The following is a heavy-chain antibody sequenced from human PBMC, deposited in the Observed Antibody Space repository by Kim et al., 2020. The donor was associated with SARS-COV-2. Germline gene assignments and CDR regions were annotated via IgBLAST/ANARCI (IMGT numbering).Heavy chain of an antibody. CDR2: ISGSGGST. CDR1: GFTFSSYA. CDR3: AKDCQGIRFLEWFV. D-gene: IGHD3-3*01. V-gene: IGHV3-23*01. J-gene: IGHJ3*01. Sequence: GGSLRLSCAASGFTFSSYAMSWVRQAPGKGLEWVSAISGSGGSTYYADSVKGRFTISRDNSKNTLYLQMNSLRAEDTAVYYCAKDCQGIRFLEWFVWGQGTMVTVSS.